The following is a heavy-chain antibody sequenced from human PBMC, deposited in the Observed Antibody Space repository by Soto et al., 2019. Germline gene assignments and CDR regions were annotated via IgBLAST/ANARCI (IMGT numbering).Heavy chain of an antibody. CDR1: GYSISIGYY. CDR2: IYHSGST. V-gene: IGHV4-38-2*02. J-gene: IGHJ4*02. Sequence: SETLSLTCAVSGYSISIGYYWGCIREPPGKGLEWTGSIYHSGSTYYNPSLKSRVTISVDTSKNQFSLKLSSVTAADTAVYYSARDKYLVHGGNDKGVDYWDQGTLVTVSS. D-gene: IGHD2-15*01. CDR3: ARDKYLVHGGNDKGVDY.